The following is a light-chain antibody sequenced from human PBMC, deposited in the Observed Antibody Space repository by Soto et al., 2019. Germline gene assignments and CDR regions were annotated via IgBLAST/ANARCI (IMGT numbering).Light chain of an antibody. J-gene: IGKJ3*01. Sequence: EIMMTQSPVTLSVSPGERATLSCRASQSVNSNLAWYQQKPGQAPRLLIYGASTRATGIPASFIGNGSWTVFTLTASSLQPEAFAVYYCQQYNNWPFTFGPETKVDIK. CDR3: QQYNNWPFT. CDR2: GAS. V-gene: IGKV3-15*01. CDR1: QSVNSN.